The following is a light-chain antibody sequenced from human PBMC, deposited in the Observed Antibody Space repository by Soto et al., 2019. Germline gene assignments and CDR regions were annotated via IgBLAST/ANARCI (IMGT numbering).Light chain of an antibody. Sequence: EIGLTQSPGTLSLSPGERATLSCRASQSVSSSYLAGYQQKPGQAPRLLIYGASNRATGIPDRFSGSGSGTDFTLTISRLEPEDFAVYFCQQYNNSPEYTFGQGTKLEIK. CDR1: QSVSSSY. CDR3: QQYNNSPEYT. J-gene: IGKJ2*01. V-gene: IGKV3-20*01. CDR2: GAS.